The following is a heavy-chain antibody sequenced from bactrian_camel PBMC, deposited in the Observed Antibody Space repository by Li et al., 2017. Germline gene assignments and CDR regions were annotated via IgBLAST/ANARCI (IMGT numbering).Heavy chain of an antibody. D-gene: IGHD3*01. V-gene: IGHV3S1*01. CDR1: GFTTKNMC. J-gene: IGHJ4*01. CDR3: AAARTVYASDVLGKNQYEY. Sequence: HVQLVESGGGSVQPGGSLTLSCTDSGFTTKNMCMGWFRQRPGKEREGVAGIYPFGQGSPYYANSVKGRFTISQNTAKNTLYLQMNSLEPEDTAMYYCAAARTVYASDVLGKNQYEYWGQGTQVTVS. CDR2: IYPFGQGSP.